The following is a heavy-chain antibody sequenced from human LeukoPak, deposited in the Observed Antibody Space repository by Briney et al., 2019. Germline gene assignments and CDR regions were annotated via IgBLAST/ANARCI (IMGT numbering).Heavy chain of an antibody. Sequence: ASVKVSCKVSGYTLTDLSMHWVRQAPGKGLEWMGGFDPEDGETIYAQKFQGRVTMTEDTSTDTAYMELSSLRSEDTAVYYCATPPRFLGRSYYYYYGMDVWGQGTTLTVSS. CDR3: ATPPRFLGRSYYYYYGMDV. CDR1: GYTLTDLS. D-gene: IGHD3-3*01. CDR2: FDPEDGET. V-gene: IGHV1-24*01. J-gene: IGHJ6*02.